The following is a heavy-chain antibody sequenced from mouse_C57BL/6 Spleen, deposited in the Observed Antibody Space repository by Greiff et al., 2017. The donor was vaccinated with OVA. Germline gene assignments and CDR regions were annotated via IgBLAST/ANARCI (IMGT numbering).Heavy chain of an antibody. CDR2: IDPENGDT. Sequence: EVKLQQSGAELVRPGASVKLSCTASGFNIKDDYMHWVKQRPEQGLEWIGWIDPENGDTEYASKFQGKATITADTSSNTAYLQLSSLTSEDTAVYYCTTDYGSSYDFDYWGQGTTLTVSS. CDR3: TTDYGSSYDFDY. J-gene: IGHJ2*01. V-gene: IGHV14-4*01. CDR1: GFNIKDDY. D-gene: IGHD1-1*01.